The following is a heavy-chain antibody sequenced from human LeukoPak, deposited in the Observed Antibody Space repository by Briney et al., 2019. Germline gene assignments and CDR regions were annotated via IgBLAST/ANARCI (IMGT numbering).Heavy chain of an antibody. CDR2: ISYDGSNK. CDR1: GFTFSSYA. J-gene: IGHJ4*02. D-gene: IGHD6-19*01. CDR3: ARGGGSGWYLSPDY. V-gene: IGHV3-30-3*01. Sequence: GGSLRLSCAASGFTFSSYAMHWVRQAPGKGLEWVAVISYDGSNKYYADSVKGRFTISRDNSKNTLYLQMNSLRAEDTAVYYCARGGGSGWYLSPDYWGQGTLVTVSS.